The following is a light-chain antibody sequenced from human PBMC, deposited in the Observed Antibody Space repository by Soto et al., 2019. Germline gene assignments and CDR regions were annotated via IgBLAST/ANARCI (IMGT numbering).Light chain of an antibody. J-gene: IGKJ4*01. CDR1: QSVSSS. CDR2: GAS. V-gene: IGKV3-15*01. CDR3: QQYNSWPLIT. Sequence: EIVMTQSPATLSVSPGERATLSCRASQSVSSSLAWYQQIPGQTPRLLIYGASTRATGIPARFSGSGSGTEFTLTISSLQSEDSALYYCQQYNSWPLITFGGGTKVDIK.